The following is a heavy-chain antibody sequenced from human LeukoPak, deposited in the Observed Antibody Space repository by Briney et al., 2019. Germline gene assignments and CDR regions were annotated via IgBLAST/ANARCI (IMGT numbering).Heavy chain of an antibody. D-gene: IGHD6-6*01. J-gene: IGHJ4*02. CDR2: INPSGGST. Sequence: ASVKVSCKASGYTFTNYYIHWVRQAPGQGLEWMGIINPSGGSTRYAQKFQGRVTMTRDTSISTAYMELSRLRSDDTAVYYCARVRNSSYDYWGQGTLVTVSS. CDR3: ARVRNSSYDY. CDR1: GYTFTNYY. V-gene: IGHV1-46*01.